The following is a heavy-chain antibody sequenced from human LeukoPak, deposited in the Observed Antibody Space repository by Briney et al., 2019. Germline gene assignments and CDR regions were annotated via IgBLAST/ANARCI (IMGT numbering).Heavy chain of an antibody. CDR3: VRDFGLLWFGELPERGDAFDI. J-gene: IGHJ3*02. D-gene: IGHD3-10*01. V-gene: IGHV3-48*02. CDR1: GFTFSSYS. CDR2: ISYSSRTI. Sequence: PGGSLRLSCAASGFTFSSYSMNWVRQAPGKGPEWVSYISYSSRTIYNADSVKGRFTISRDNAKNSLYLQMNSLRDEDTAVYYCVRDFGLLWFGELPERGDAFDIWGQGTMVTVSS.